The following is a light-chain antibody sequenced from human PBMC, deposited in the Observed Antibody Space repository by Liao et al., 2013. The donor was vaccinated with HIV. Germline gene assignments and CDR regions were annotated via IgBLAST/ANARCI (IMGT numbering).Light chain of an antibody. CDR1: KLGDKY. CDR3: QVWDGSSDHPV. Sequence: SYELTQPPSVSVSPGQTASITCSGNKLGDKYACWYQQKPGQSPVLVIYYDSDRPSGIPERFSGSNSGSTATLTISRVEAGDEADYYCQVWDGSSDHPVFGGGTKLTVL. V-gene: IGLV3-1*01. CDR2: YDS. J-gene: IGLJ3*02.